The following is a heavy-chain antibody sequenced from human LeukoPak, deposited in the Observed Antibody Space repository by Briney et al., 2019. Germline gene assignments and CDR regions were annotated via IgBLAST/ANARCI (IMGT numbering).Heavy chain of an antibody. J-gene: IGHJ4*02. Sequence: GASVKVSCKASGYTFTSYYMHWVRQAPGQGLEWMGIINPSGGSTSYAQKFQGRVTMTRDMSTSTVYMELSSLRSEDTAVYYCARDAIYDSSGYYFDYWGQGTLVTVSS. D-gene: IGHD3-22*01. CDR1: GYTFTSYY. CDR3: ARDAIYDSSGYYFDY. V-gene: IGHV1-46*01. CDR2: INPSGGST.